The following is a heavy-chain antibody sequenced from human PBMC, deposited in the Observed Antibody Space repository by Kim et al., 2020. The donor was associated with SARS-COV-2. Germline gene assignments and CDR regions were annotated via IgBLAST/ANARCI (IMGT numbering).Heavy chain of an antibody. D-gene: IGHD6-6*01. Sequence: PPLKSRVTISVDPYTNQFSLKLSSVTAADTAVYYCARGAVAARLRWFDPWGQGTLVTVSS. J-gene: IGHJ5*02. CDR3: ARGAVAARLRWFDP. V-gene: IGHV4-34*01.